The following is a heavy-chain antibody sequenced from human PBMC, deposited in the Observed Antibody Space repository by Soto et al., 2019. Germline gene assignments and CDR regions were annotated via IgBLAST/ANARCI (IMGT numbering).Heavy chain of an antibody. J-gene: IGHJ4*02. CDR2: IYYSGTT. CDR1: GGSISSSGHY. Sequence: QLQLQESGPGLVKPSETLSLACTVSGGSISSSGHYWGWIRQPPGKGLEWIGSIYYSGTTYYNPSLKSRVTISVDTSMNQFSLKLSSVTAADSAVYYCARPYSGSYRGFAYWGQGTLVTVSS. CDR3: ARPYSGSYRGFAY. V-gene: IGHV4-39*01. D-gene: IGHD1-26*01.